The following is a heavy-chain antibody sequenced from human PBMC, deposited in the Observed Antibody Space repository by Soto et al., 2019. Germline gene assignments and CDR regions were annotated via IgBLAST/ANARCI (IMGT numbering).Heavy chain of an antibody. CDR2: INAGNGNT. V-gene: IGHV1-3*05. Sequence: QVQLVQSGAEEKKPGASVKVSCKASGYTFTSYAMHWVRQAPGQRLEWMGWINAGNGNTKYSQKFQGRVTITRDTTESTAYRELSSLRSEDTAVYYCARDPSYYGMDVWGQGTTVTVSS. CDR1: GYTFTSYA. J-gene: IGHJ6*02. CDR3: ARDPSYYGMDV.